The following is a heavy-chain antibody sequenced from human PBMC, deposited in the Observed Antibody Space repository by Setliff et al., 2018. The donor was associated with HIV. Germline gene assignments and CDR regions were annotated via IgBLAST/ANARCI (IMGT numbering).Heavy chain of an antibody. CDR3: ARDRMPMASWVPDK. CDR1: GGSISSGSYY. D-gene: IGHD2-2*01. J-gene: IGHJ4*02. CDR2: IYTGGRT. V-gene: IGHV4-61*02. Sequence: LSLTCTVSGGSISSGSYYWSWIRQSAGKGLEWVGRIYTGGRTNYNPSLKGRVTMSVDTSKNQFSLNLSSVTAADTAVYYCARDRMPMASWVPDKWGQGTLVTVSS.